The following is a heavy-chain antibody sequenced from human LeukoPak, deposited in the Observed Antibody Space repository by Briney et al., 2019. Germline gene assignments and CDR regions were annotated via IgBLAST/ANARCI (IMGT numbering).Heavy chain of an antibody. D-gene: IGHD2-21*02. CDR2: IYYSGST. J-gene: IGHJ5*02. V-gene: IGHV4-39*01. CDR1: GGSISSSSYY. CDR3: AKHVNCGGDCYFPHGWFDP. Sequence: PSETLSLTCTVSGGSISSSSYYWGWIRQPPGKGLEWIGSIYYSGSTYYNPSLKSRVTISVDTSKNQFSLKLSSVTAADTAVYYCAKHVNCGGDCYFPHGWFDPWGQGTLVTVSS.